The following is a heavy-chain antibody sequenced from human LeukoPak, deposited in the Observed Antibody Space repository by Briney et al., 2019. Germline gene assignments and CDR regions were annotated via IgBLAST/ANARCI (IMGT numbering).Heavy chain of an antibody. Sequence: GGSLRLSCAASGFAFSSYSMNWVRQAPGKGLEWVSSISSSSSYIYYADSVKGRFTISRDNAKNSLYLQMNSLKAEDTAVYYCARAPHSGYDYWGQGTLVTVSS. CDR2: ISSSSSYI. J-gene: IGHJ4*02. CDR1: GFAFSSYS. D-gene: IGHD5-12*01. V-gene: IGHV3-21*01. CDR3: ARAPHSGYDY.